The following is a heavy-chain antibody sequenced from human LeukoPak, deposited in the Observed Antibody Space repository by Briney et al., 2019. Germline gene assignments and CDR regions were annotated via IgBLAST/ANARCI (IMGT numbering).Heavy chain of an antibody. J-gene: IGHJ4*02. Sequence: ASVTVSFTASGYTFTAYYIHWVGQAPGQGGEWMGYINPNTGGTINAHNLQGRVTMNRDTAINTAYMELSRLRSDDTAIYSCARIEGSASSWYDWGQGTLVTVSS. V-gene: IGHV1-2*02. D-gene: IGHD6-13*01. CDR1: GYTFTAYY. CDR2: INPNTGGT. CDR3: ARIEGSASSWYD.